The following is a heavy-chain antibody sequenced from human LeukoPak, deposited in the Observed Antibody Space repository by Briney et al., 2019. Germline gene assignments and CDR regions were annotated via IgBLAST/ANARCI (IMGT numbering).Heavy chain of an antibody. CDR2: IRYDGSNK. J-gene: IGHJ4*02. D-gene: IGHD2-8*01. V-gene: IGHV3-30*02. CDR3: AKDSCTNGVCYLPDY. CDR1: GFTFSSYG. Sequence: PGGSLRLSCAASGFTFSSYGMHWVRQAPGKGLEWVAFIRYDGSNKYYADSVKGRFTISRDNSKNTLYLQMNSLRAEDTAVYYCAKDSCTNGVCYLPDYWGQGTPVTVSS.